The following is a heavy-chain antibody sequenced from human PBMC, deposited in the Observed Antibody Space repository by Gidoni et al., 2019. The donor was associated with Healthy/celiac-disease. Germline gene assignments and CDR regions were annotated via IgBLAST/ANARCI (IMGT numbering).Heavy chain of an antibody. CDR3: ARGGAAADDNWFDP. CDR2: INHSGST. D-gene: IGHD6-13*01. Sequence: QVQLQQWGAGLLKPSETLSLTCAVYGGSFSGYYWSWIRQPTGKGLEWIGEINHSGSTNYNPSLKSRVTISVDTSKNQFSLKLSSVTAADTAVYYCARGGAAADDNWFDPWGQGTLVTVSS. J-gene: IGHJ5*02. CDR1: GGSFSGYY. V-gene: IGHV4-34*01.